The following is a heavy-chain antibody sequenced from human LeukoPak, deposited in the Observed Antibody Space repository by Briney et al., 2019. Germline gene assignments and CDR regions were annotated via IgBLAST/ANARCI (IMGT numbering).Heavy chain of an antibody. V-gene: IGHV3-73*01. J-gene: IGHJ4*02. Sequence: PGGSLRLSCAASGFTFSRSAMHWVRQAPGKGLEWVGRIRSRTNKYATAYAASVEGRFSISRDDSTNTAYLQMNSLKTEDTAVYYCTSRGLQETLTIFDYWGQGTLVTVSS. CDR2: IRSRTNKYAT. CDR3: TSRGLQETLTIFDY. CDR1: GFTFSRSA. D-gene: IGHD3-10*01.